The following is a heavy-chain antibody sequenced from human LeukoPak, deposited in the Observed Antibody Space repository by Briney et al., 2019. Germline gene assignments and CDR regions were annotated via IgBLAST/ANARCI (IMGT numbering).Heavy chain of an antibody. CDR1: GFTFSSYA. CDR3: AKDDTYYYDSSGSTRPGAFDY. D-gene: IGHD3-22*01. J-gene: IGHJ4*02. CDR2: ISGSGGST. Sequence: GGSLRLSCAASGFTFSSYAMSWVRQAPGKGLEWVSAISGSGGSTYYADSVKGRFTISRDNSKNTLYLQMNSLRAEDTAVYYCAKDDTYYYDSSGSTRPGAFDYWGQGTLVTVSS. V-gene: IGHV3-23*01.